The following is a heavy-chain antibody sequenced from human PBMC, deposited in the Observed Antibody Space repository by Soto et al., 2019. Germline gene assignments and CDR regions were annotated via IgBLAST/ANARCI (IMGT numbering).Heavy chain of an antibody. CDR1: GGTISNSY. CDR2: IHYSGST. J-gene: IGHJ3*02. D-gene: IGHD2-21*01. CDR3: AKHSAGGWSGCGCNI. V-gene: IGHV4-59*01. Sequence: SETLSLTCTVSGGTISNSYWSWIRQPPGKGLEWIGYIHYSGSTNYNPSLKSRVTISEDTSKTQFSLRLKPMTAAATALYYCAKHSAGGWSGCGCNICGRGTMSTVSS.